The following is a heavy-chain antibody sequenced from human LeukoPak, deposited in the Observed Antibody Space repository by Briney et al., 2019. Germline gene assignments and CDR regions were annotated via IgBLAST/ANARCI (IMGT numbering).Heavy chain of an antibody. Sequence: GGSLRLSCAASGFTFSSCGMHWVRQAPGKGLEWVAVIWYDGSNKYYADSVKGRFTISRDNSKNTLYLQMNSLRAEDTAVYYCARDAKYSSSWYPDFDYWGQGTLVTVSS. D-gene: IGHD6-13*01. V-gene: IGHV3-33*01. CDR1: GFTFSSCG. CDR2: IWYDGSNK. J-gene: IGHJ4*02. CDR3: ARDAKYSSSWYPDFDY.